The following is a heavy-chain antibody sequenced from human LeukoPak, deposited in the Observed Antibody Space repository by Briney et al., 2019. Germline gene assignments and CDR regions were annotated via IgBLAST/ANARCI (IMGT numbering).Heavy chain of an antibody. CDR3: TRVIRWVDPFDY. V-gene: IGHV3-73*01. CDR1: GFTFSGSA. CDR2: IRSKANSYAT. D-gene: IGHD4-23*01. J-gene: IGHJ4*02. Sequence: GRSLRLSCAASGFTFSGSAMHWVRQASGKGLEWVGRIRSKANSYATAYAASVKGRFTISRDDSKNTAYLQMNSLKTEDTAVYYCTRVIRWVDPFDYWGQGTLVTVSS.